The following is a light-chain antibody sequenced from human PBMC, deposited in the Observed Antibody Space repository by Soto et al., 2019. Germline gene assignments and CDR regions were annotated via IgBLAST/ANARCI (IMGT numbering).Light chain of an antibody. J-gene: IGKJ4*01. CDR2: GAS. CDR3: QQYEALPPT. Sequence: DIVVTQSPSSLSASVGDRVTITCRASHDISTYLTWYQHESGKAPKLLIYGASKLEPGVPSRFSGSGSGTIFTLTISGLQPEDIATYFCQQYEALPPTFGGGTRVEIK. CDR1: HDISTY. V-gene: IGKV1-33*01.